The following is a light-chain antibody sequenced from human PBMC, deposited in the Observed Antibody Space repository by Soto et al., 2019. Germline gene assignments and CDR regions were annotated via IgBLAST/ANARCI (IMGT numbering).Light chain of an antibody. CDR3: QQYFEWPPMT. CDR1: ETVATN. J-gene: IGKJ1*01. V-gene: IGKV3-15*01. CDR2: GAS. Sequence: VMTQSPATLSVSPGERATLSCWASETVATNLAWYQQKPAQAPRLLISGASTRAAGISARFRGSGSGTEFTLTISSLRSEDSAFYYCQQYFEWPPMTFGQGTKVEI.